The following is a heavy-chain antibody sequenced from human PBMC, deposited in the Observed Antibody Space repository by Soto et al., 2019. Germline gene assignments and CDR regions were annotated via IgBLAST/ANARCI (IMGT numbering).Heavy chain of an antibody. J-gene: IGHJ6*02. CDR2: ISYDGSNK. CDR1: GFTFSSYG. V-gene: IGHV3-30*18. Sequence: GGSLRLSCAASGFTFSSYGMHWVRQAPGKGLEWVEVISYDGSNKYYAASVKGRFTISRDNSKNTLYLQMNSLRAEDTAVYYCAKDVVVGATTGLGDYYYYYGMDVWGQGTTVTVSS. CDR3: AKDVVVGATTGLGDYYYYYGMDV. D-gene: IGHD1-26*01.